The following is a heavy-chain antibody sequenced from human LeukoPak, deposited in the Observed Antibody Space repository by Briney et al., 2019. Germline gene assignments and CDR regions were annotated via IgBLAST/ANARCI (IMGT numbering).Heavy chain of an antibody. V-gene: IGHV3-23*01. D-gene: IGHD5-24*01. CDR1: GFTFSSYA. CDR3: AKDLTRRDGYNLGY. J-gene: IGHJ4*02. CDR2: ISGSGGST. Sequence: SGGSLRLSCAASGFTFSSYAMSWVRQAPGEGLEWASAISGSGGSTYYADSVKGRFTISRDNSKNTLYLQMNSLRAEDTAVYYCAKDLTRRDGYNLGYWGQGTLVTVSS.